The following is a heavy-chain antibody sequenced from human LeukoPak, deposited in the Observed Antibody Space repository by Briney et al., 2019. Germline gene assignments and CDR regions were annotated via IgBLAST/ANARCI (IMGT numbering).Heavy chain of an antibody. J-gene: IGHJ4*02. CDR2: INPNSCVT. CDR3: ARDSVNAEFDY. V-gene: IGHV1-2*06. Sequence: MRRINPNSCVTNYAQKFQGTVSMTSDTSISTAYMELSRLRSDDTAVYYCARDSVNAEFDYWGQGTLVTVSS. D-gene: IGHD2-21*01.